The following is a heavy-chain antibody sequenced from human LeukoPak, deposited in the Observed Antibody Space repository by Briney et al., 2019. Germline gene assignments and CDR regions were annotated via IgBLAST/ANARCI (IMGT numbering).Heavy chain of an antibody. V-gene: IGHV3-53*01. CDR1: GFTVSSNY. CDR2: IYSGGST. CDR3: ARVDYDILTGYYDNGDNWFDP. Sequence: PGGSLRLSCAASGFTVSSNYMSWVRQAPGKGLEWVSVIYSGGSTYYADSGKGRFTISRDNYKNTLYLQMNSLRAEDTAVYYCARVDYDILTGYYDNGDNWFDPWGQGTLVTVSS. D-gene: IGHD3-9*01. J-gene: IGHJ5*02.